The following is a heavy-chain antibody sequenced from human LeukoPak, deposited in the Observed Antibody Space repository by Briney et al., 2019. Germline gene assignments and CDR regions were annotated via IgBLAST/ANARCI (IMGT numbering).Heavy chain of an antibody. D-gene: IGHD3-10*01. J-gene: IGHJ3*02. CDR3: ARDPQTMVRGVIIPDAFDI. Sequence: ASVKVSCKASGYTFTSYGISWVRQAPGQGLEWMGWISAYNGNTNYAQKLQGRVTMTTDTSTSTAYMELRSLRSDDTAVNYCARDPQTMVRGVIIPDAFDIWGQGTMVTVSS. CDR1: GYTFTSYG. V-gene: IGHV1-18*04. CDR2: ISAYNGNT.